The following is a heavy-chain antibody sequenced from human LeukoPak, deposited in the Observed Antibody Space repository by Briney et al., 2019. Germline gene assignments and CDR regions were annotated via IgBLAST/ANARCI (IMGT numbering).Heavy chain of an antibody. CDR2: ISSSSSTI. CDR3: ARGYCSSTSCYWNAFDI. J-gene: IGHJ3*02. V-gene: IGHV3-48*04. D-gene: IGHD2-2*01. Sequence: GGSLRLSCVASGFTFSRYSVNWVRQAPGKGPEWVSYISSSSSTIYYADSVKGRFTISRDNAKNSLYLQMNSLRAEDTAVYYCARGYCSSTSCYWNAFDIWGQGTMVTVSS. CDR1: GFTFSRYS.